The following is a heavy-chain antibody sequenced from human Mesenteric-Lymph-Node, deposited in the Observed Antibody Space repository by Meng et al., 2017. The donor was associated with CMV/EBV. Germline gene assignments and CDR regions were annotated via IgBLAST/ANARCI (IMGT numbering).Heavy chain of an antibody. D-gene: IGHD3-10*01. CDR2: IKNDGSEK. Sequence: GESLKISCAASGFIFSSYWMSWVRQAPGKGLEWVANIKNDGSEKHYVDSVKGRFTISRDNAQNSLYLQMNGLRVEDTAIYYCARDRRFGGYYYYGMDVWGQGTTVTVSS. CDR1: GFIFSSYW. CDR3: ARDRRFGGYYYYGMDV. V-gene: IGHV3-7*01. J-gene: IGHJ6*02.